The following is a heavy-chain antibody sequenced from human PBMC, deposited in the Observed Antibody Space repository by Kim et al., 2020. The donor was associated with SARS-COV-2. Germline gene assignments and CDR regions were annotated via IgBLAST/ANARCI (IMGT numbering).Heavy chain of an antibody. J-gene: IGHJ5*02. CDR1: GGSISSSSYY. V-gene: IGHV4-39*01. CDR3: ARRLGFGEHWFDP. D-gene: IGHD3-10*01. CDR2: IYYSGST. Sequence: SETLSLTCTVSGGSISSSSYYWGWIRQPPGKGLEWIGSIYYSGSTYYNPSLKSRVTISVDTSKNQFSLKLSSVTAADTAVYYCARRLGFGEHWFDPWGQGTLVTVSS.